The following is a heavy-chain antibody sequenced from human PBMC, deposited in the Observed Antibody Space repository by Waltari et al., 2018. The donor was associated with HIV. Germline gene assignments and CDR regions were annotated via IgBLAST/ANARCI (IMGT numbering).Heavy chain of an antibody. V-gene: IGHV3-7*01. Sequence: EVQLVESGGGLVRPGGSLGLSCATPRFTFSPYWMNWVRQAPGKGLEWVANINQDESEKYYVDSVKGRFIISRDNARDSVFLQMDSLRAEDTAVYYCARDRSIVGARGAFDIWGQGTMVTVSS. J-gene: IGHJ3*02. CDR2: INQDESEK. CDR1: RFTFSPYW. CDR3: ARDRSIVGARGAFDI. D-gene: IGHD1-26*01.